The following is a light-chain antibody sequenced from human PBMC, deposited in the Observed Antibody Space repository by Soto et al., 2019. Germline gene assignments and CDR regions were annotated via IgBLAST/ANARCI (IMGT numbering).Light chain of an antibody. CDR3: SSYTSSSTLV. V-gene: IGLV2-14*01. J-gene: IGLJ2*01. CDR2: DVS. Sequence: QSALTQPASVSGSPGQSITISCTGTSSDVGGYDYVSWYQQLPGRAPKLMIFDVSNRPSGVSNLFSGSKSGNTASLTISGLQADDEADYYCSSYTSSSTLVFGGVTKLTVL. CDR1: SSDVGGYDY.